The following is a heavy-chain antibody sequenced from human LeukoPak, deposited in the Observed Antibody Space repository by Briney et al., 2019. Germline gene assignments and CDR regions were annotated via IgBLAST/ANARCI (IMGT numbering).Heavy chain of an antibody. Sequence: GGSPSLSCAASGFTFSSNSMNWVRQAPGKGLEWVSTISGGSTHIYYADSVKGRFTISRDNAENSLYLQMNSLRAEDTAVYYCARGTQQISAAGHSTWFDPWGQGTLVTVSS. D-gene: IGHD6-25*01. CDR1: GFTFSSNS. V-gene: IGHV3-21*01. J-gene: IGHJ5*02. CDR2: ISGGSTHI. CDR3: ARGTQQISAAGHSTWFDP.